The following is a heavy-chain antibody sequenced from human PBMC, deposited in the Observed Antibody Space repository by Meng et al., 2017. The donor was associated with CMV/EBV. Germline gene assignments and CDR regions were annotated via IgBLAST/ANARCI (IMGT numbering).Heavy chain of an antibody. CDR1: VASVFISGSF. J-gene: IGHJ4*02. Sequence: QFQRPLSGPGPGKPTPSLSLPRALSVASVFISGSFWTWIRQPPSRGLEWIGSIYSTCGRYNDPSFAVRITISIDASTYQFSLKLKSVSAADTAIYVYSRERDKDSCYFFDSWGQGTLVTVSS. D-gene: IGHD3-22*01. CDR3: SRERDKDSCYFFDS. CDR2: IYSTCGRYN. V-gene: IGHV6-1*01.